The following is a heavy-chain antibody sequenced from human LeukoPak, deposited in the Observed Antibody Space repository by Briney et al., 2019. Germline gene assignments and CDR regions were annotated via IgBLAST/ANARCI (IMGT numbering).Heavy chain of an antibody. CDR1: GGTFSSYA. J-gene: IGHJ4*02. CDR3: ARGGVSGIAAAGPFDY. CDR2: IIPILGIA. Sequence: GASVKVSCKASGGTFSSYAISWVRQAPGQGLEWMGRIIPILGIANYAQKFQGRVTITADKSTSTAYMELSSLRSEDTAVYYCARGGVSGIAAAGPFDYWGQGTLVTVSS. V-gene: IGHV1-69*04. D-gene: IGHD6-13*01.